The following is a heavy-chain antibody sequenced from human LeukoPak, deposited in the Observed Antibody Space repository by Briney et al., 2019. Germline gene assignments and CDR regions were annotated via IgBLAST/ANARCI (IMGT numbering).Heavy chain of an antibody. V-gene: IGHV3-7*01. CDR3: ARDLYGTSAFDI. J-gene: IGHJ3*02. D-gene: IGHD4-17*01. CDR1: GFRFSSYW. Sequence: LAGGSLRLSCAASGFRFSSYWMTWVRQAPGKGLEWVANIKEDESEKYYVASVKGRFTISRDNVKNSVYLQMNSLRAEDTAVYFCARDLYGTSAFDIWGQGTMVTVSS. CDR2: IKEDESEK.